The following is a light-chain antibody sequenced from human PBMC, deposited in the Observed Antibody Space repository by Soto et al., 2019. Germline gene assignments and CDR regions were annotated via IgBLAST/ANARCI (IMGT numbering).Light chain of an antibody. Sequence: QSALTQPASVAGSPGQSITISCTGKSSDVGAYDFVSWYQHYPGKAPKLVTFDVTHRPPGISDRFSGSKSANTASLTISGLQAEDEAFYYCSSYTTRSTLVFGGGTKVTVL. CDR1: SSDVGAYDF. CDR2: DVT. V-gene: IGLV2-14*01. J-gene: IGLJ2*01. CDR3: SSYTTRSTLV.